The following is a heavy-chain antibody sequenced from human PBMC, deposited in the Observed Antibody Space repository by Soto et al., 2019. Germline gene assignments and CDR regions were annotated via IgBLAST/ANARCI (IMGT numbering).Heavy chain of an antibody. D-gene: IGHD3-3*01. Sequence: QVQLVQSGAEVKKPGSSVKVSCTASGGTFSTYAISWVRQAPGQGLEWMGGIIPIFGTAKYAQKFQGRVTITADESTSTAYMELSSLRSEDTAVYYCAREIFGVIISGVRDAFDIWGQGKMVTVSS. CDR3: AREIFGVIISGVRDAFDI. J-gene: IGHJ3*02. CDR1: GGTFSTYA. CDR2: IIPIFGTA. V-gene: IGHV1-69*01.